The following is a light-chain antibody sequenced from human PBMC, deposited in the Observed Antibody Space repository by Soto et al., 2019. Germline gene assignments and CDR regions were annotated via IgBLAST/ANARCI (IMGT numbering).Light chain of an antibody. J-gene: IGLJ1*01. V-gene: IGLV2-8*01. CDR1: KXDIGVYDF. CDR2: GVV. Sequence: QSALAQPPSASGSPGQSVTISCTGTKXDIGVYDFVSWYQHHPGKAPRLIIYGVVQRPSGVPDRFSGSKSGNTASLTVSGLQAADEADYFCKSYAGSNTYVFGSGTKVTVL. CDR3: KSYAGSNTYV.